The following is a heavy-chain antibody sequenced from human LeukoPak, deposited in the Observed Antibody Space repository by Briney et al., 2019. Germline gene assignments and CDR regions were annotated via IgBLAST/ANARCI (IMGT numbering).Heavy chain of an antibody. CDR2: INPNTGGT. Sequence: ASVKLYCNASGYTFTGYYVLWVRQAPGQGLEWMEWINPNTGGTNYAQKFQGRVTVTRDTSISTAYIEVSMLRCDDTAVYYLARGMELGIGYYYYYMDVWGKGTTVTISS. D-gene: IGHD7-27*01. CDR1: GYTFTGYY. CDR3: ARGMELGIGYYYYYMDV. J-gene: IGHJ6*03. V-gene: IGHV1-2*02.